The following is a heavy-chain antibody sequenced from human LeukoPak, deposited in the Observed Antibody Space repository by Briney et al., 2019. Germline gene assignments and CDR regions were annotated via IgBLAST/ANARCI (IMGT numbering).Heavy chain of an antibody. Sequence: PSETLSLTCAVYGGSFSGYYWSWIRQPPGKGLEWIGEINHSGSTNYNPSLKSRVTIPVDTSKNQFSLKLSSVTAADTAVYYCARGDYGSGSPYGMDVWGQGTTVTVSS. CDR3: ARGDYGSGSPYGMDV. CDR1: GGSFSGYY. V-gene: IGHV4-34*01. J-gene: IGHJ6*02. CDR2: INHSGST. D-gene: IGHD3-10*01.